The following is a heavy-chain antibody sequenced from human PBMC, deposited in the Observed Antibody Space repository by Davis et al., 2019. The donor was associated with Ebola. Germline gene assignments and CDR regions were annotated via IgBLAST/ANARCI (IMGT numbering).Heavy chain of an antibody. D-gene: IGHD3-10*01. CDR2: NSAYNGNT. V-gene: IGHV1-18*01. CDR3: ARAVTMVLPSGWFDP. CDR1: RYTFTRYG. J-gene: IGHJ5*02. Sequence: SVPVSRMASRYTFTRYGTSWLRQAPGQGLEWMGWNSAYNGNTNYAQNLQGRVTMTTDTSTSTAYMEVRSLRYDDTAVYYCARAVTMVLPSGWFDPWGQGTLVTVSS.